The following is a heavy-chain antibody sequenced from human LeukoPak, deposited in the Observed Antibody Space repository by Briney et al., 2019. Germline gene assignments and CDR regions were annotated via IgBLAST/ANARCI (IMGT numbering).Heavy chain of an antibody. D-gene: IGHD1-14*01. CDR3: AKDIRSYYYGMDV. V-gene: IGHV3-21*04. Sequence: GGSLRLSCAASGFTFSSYSMNWVRQAPGKGLEWVSSISSSTSYIYYADSVKGRFTISRDNAKNSLYLQMNSLRAEDTALYYCAKDIRSYYYGMDVWGQGTTVTVSS. CDR1: GFTFSSYS. CDR2: ISSSTSYI. J-gene: IGHJ6*02.